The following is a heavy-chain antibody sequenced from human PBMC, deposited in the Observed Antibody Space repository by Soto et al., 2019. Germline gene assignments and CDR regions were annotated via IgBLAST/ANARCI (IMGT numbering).Heavy chain of an antibody. V-gene: IGHV3-53*04. CDR1: GFTVSSNY. D-gene: IGHD5-18*01. CDR3: AKDVGANWIQLWGYGLDV. Sequence: GGSLRLSCAASGFTVSSNYMSWVRQAPGKGLEWVSVIYSGGSTYYADSVKGRFTISRHNSKNTLYLQMNSLRAEDTAVYFCAKDVGANWIQLWGYGLDVWGQGTTVTVSS. J-gene: IGHJ6*02. CDR2: IYSGGST.